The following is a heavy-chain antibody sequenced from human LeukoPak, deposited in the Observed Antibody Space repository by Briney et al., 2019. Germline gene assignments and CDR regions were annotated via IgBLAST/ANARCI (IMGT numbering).Heavy chain of an antibody. CDR1: GGSISSGDYF. Sequence: SETLSLTCSVSGGSISSGDYFWTWIRQPPGKGLEYIGYIYYSGTTYYNPSLKSRVTISVDTSKNQFSLKLSSVTAADTAVYYCARQQVSRGFDYWGQGTLVTVSS. D-gene: IGHD6-13*01. CDR2: IYYSGTT. CDR3: ARQQVSRGFDY. V-gene: IGHV4-31*03. J-gene: IGHJ4*02.